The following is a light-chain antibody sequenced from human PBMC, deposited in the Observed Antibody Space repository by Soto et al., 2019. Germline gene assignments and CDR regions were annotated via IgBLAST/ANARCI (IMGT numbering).Light chain of an antibody. CDR1: QSVSSN. J-gene: IGKJ1*01. CDR2: GAS. V-gene: IGKV3-15*01. Sequence: EIVMTQSPATLSVSPGGRATLSCRASQSVSSNLAWYQQKPGQAPRLLIYGASTRATGIPARFSGSGSGTEFTLTISSLQSEDFAVYYCQQYNNWPREFGQGTKVEIK. CDR3: QQYNNWPRE.